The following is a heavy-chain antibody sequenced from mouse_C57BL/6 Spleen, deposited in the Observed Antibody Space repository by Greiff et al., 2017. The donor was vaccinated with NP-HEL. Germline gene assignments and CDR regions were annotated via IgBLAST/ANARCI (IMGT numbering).Heavy chain of an antibody. J-gene: IGHJ3*01. V-gene: IGHV14-1*01. CDR1: GFNIKDYY. CDR2: IDPEDGDT. CDR3: TPDSSGFPFAY. D-gene: IGHD3-2*02. Sequence: EVQLQQSGAELVRPGASVKLSCTASGFNIKDYYMHWVKQRPEQGLEWIGRIDPEDGDTEYAPKFQGKATMTADTSYNTAYLQLSSLTSEDTAVYYCTPDSSGFPFAYRGQGTLVTVSA.